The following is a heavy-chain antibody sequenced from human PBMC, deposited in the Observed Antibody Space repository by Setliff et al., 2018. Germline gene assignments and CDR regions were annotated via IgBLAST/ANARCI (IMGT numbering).Heavy chain of an antibody. CDR2: IFPGNSNT. CDR3: ARQGCGTTSCHSIDY. V-gene: IGHV5-51*01. J-gene: IGHJ4*01. CDR1: GYSFTNNW. Sequence: GESLTLPCQGSGYSFTNNWIAWVRQMPGKGLECMGIIFPGNSNTRYSPSFQGQVTISVDKAINTAYLQWTSLKVSDTAMYFCARQGCGTTSCHSIDYWGQGTLVTVSS. D-gene: IGHD2-2*01.